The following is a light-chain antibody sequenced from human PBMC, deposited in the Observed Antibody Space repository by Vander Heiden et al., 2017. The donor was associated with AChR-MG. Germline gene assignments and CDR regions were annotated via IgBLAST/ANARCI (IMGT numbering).Light chain of an antibody. V-gene: IGKV3-11*01. J-gene: IGKJ1*01. CDR3: QQPSNWPPWT. CDR1: QSVSSY. Sequence: EIVLTQSPATLSLSPGERATLSCRASQSVSSYLAWYQQKPGQAPRLLIYDASNRATGIPARFSGSGYGTDFTLTISSREPEDFAVYYCQQPSNWPPWTFGQRTKVEIK. CDR2: DAS.